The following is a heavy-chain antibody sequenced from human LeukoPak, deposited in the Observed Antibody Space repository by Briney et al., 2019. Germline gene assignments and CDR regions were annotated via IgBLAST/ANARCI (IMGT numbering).Heavy chain of an antibody. CDR1: GGSISSGGYY. J-gene: IGHJ4*02. Sequence: SQALSLTCTVSGGSISSGGYYWSWIRQHPGKGLEWIGYIYYSGSTYYNPSLKSRVTISVDTSKNQFSLKLSSVTAADTAVYYCASCSGGSCYPLYWGQGTLVTVSS. CDR2: IYYSGST. D-gene: IGHD2-15*01. CDR3: ASCSGGSCYPLY. V-gene: IGHV4-31*03.